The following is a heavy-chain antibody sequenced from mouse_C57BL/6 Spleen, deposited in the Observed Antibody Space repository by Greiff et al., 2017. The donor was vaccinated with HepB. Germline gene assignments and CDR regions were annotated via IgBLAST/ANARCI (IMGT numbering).Heavy chain of an antibody. D-gene: IGHD1-1*01. CDR2: ISDGGSYT. Sequence: EVQVVESGGGLVKPGGSLKLSCAASGFTFSSYAMSWVRQTPEKRLEWVATISDGGSYTYYPDNVKGRFTISRDNAKNNLYLQMSHLKSEDTAMYYCARGAVVQSFDYWGQGTTLTVSS. CDR3: ARGAVVQSFDY. V-gene: IGHV5-4*01. CDR1: GFTFSSYA. J-gene: IGHJ2*01.